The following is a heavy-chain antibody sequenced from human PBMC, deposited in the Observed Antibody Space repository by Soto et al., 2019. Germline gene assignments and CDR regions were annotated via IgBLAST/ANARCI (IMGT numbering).Heavy chain of an antibody. V-gene: IGHV4-34*01. D-gene: IGHD5-12*01. CDR3: ARWPSASGRGWPEYLDY. J-gene: IGHJ4*02. CDR2: INHSGST. CDR1: GGSFSGYY. Sequence: SETLSLTCAVYGGSFSGYYWSWIRQPPGKGLEWIGEINHSGSTNYNPSLKRRVTISVDTSKNQFSLKLRSVTAADTAVYYCARWPSASGRGWPEYLDYWGQGTLVTVSS.